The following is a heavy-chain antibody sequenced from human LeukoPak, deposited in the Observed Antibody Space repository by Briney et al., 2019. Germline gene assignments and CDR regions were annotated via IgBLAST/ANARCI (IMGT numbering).Heavy chain of an antibody. V-gene: IGHV3-30*03. J-gene: IGHJ4*02. CDR3: VRDPGIAAAGTVGYFDS. CDR2: VSYNGLEI. Sequence: PGGSLRLSCAASGFLFNEHGLHWVRQAPGKGLEWLALVSYNGLEIYYGDSVKGRFTISRDNSRDTVYLQMNSLTPEDTAVDYCVRDPGIAAAGTVGYFDSWGQGILVTVSS. CDR1: GFLFNEHG. D-gene: IGHD6-13*01.